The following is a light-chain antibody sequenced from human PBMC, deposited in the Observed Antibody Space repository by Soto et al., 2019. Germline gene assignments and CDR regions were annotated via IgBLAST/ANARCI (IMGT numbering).Light chain of an antibody. Sequence: EIVLTQSPGTLSVSPGERATLSCRASQSLSTYSLAWYQQKPGQTPRLLIYAASTRDTDIPDRFNGSGSGTDCAVNIGRLEPEEVALYCCQEYEAAPHTFGPGTKVHVK. J-gene: IGKJ3*01. CDR2: AAS. CDR1: QSLSTYS. CDR3: QEYEAAPHT. V-gene: IGKV3-20*01.